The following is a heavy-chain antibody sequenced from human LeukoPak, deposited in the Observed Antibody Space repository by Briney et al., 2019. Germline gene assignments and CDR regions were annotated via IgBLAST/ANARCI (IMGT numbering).Heavy chain of an antibody. CDR3: ATNSNWGPGKY. CDR2: IKQDGSEK. D-gene: IGHD7-27*01. V-gene: IGHV3-7*05. CDR1: GFTFSSYW. J-gene: IGHJ4*02. Sequence: PGGSLRLSCAASGFTFSSYWMSWVRQAPGKGLEWVANIKQDGSEKYYVDSVKGRFTISRDNSKNTLYLQMSSLRAEDTAIYYCATNSNWGPGKYWGQGTLVTVSS.